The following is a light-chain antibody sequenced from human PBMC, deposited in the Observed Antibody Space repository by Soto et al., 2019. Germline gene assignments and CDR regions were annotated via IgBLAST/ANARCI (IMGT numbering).Light chain of an antibody. J-gene: IGLJ2*01. CDR3: QSYDSRLGVV. CDR1: SSDIGAGFD. V-gene: IGLV1-40*01. Sequence: QPVLTQPPSVSGAPGQRVTISCTGSSSDIGAGFDVHWYQQLPGTAPKLLIYGNSNRPSGVPDRLSGSKSGISASLAITGLQAEDEADYYCQSYDSRLGVVFGGGTKVTVL. CDR2: GNS.